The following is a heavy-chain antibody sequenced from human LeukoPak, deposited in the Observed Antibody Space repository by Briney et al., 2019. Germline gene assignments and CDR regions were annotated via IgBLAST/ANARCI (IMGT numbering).Heavy chain of an antibody. CDR3: GRVIVTAGYSSFDY. Sequence: PGGSLRLSCAASGFTFSSYAMHWVRQAPGKGLEWVAVISYDGSNKYYADSVKGRFTISRDNSKNTLYLQMNSLRAEDTAVYYCGRVIVTAGYSSFDYWGKGTWSPSPQ. J-gene: IGHJ4*02. D-gene: IGHD2-21*02. CDR2: ISYDGSNK. V-gene: IGHV3-30-3*01. CDR1: GFTFSSYA.